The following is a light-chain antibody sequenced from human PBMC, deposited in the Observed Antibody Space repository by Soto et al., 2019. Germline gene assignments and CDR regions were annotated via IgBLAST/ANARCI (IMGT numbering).Light chain of an antibody. CDR1: RANIGNGY. CDR2: RND. J-gene: IGLJ3*02. V-gene: IGLV1-47*01. CDR3: ATWDNGLRTWV. Sequence: QSVLTQPPSASGTPGQRVTISCSGSRANIGNGYVYWFRHLPYTAPKLLIYRNDQRPSGVRDRFSVSQSGTSASLAISGLRSEDEDDYYCATWDNGLRTWVFGGGTKLTVL.